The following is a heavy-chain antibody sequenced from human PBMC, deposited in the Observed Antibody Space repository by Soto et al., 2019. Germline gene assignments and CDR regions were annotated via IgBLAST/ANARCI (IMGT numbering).Heavy chain of an antibody. CDR3: ARDNPSEVNGGPSNGFYP. J-gene: IGHJ5*02. Sequence: EGVANIKQDGSEKYYVGSVKGRFTISRDNAKNSLYLQMNSLRAEDTAVYYCARDNPSEVNGGPSNGFYPWGLNNVVPVAS. V-gene: IGHV3-7*01. CDR2: IKQDGSEK. D-gene: IGHD1-26*01.